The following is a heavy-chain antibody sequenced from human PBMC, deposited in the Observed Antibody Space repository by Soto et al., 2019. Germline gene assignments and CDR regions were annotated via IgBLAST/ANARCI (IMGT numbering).Heavy chain of an antibody. D-gene: IGHD3-10*01. J-gene: IGHJ5*02. CDR2: IYTSGST. CDR3: ARGARHMVRGVIITPFNWFDP. V-gene: IGHV4-4*07. CDR1: GGSISSYY. Sequence: PSETLSLTCTVSGGSISSYYWSWIRQPAGKGLEWIGRIYTSGSTNYNPSLKSRVTMSVDTSKNQFSLKLSSVTAADPAVYYCARGARHMVRGVIITPFNWFDPWGQGTLVTVSS.